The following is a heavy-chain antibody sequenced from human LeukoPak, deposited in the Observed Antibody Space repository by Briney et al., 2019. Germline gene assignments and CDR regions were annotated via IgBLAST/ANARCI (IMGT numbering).Heavy chain of an antibody. V-gene: IGHV3-48*01. Sequence: GGSLRLSCAASGFTFSYYSMNWVRQAPGKGLEWVSYISSGSSTMYYADSVRGRFTISRDNAKMSLYLHMNSLRAEDTAVYYCARDHSGYNYRNDAFDIWGQGTTVTVSS. D-gene: IGHD5-12*01. CDR2: ISSGSSTM. CDR1: GFTFSYYS. CDR3: ARDHSGYNYRNDAFDI. J-gene: IGHJ3*02.